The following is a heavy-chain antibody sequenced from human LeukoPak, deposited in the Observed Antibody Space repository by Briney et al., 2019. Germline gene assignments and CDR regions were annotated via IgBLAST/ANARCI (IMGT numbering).Heavy chain of an antibody. CDR3: AKNTWELLQ. D-gene: IGHD1-26*01. Sequence: PSETLSLTXTVSGASISSYYWSWIRQPPGKGLEWIGYIYNSETNYNLSLKSRVTISVDTSKNQFSLKLSSVTAADTAVYYCAKNTWELLQWGQGTLVTVSS. V-gene: IGHV4-59*01. J-gene: IGHJ4*02. CDR2: IYNSET. CDR1: GASISSYY.